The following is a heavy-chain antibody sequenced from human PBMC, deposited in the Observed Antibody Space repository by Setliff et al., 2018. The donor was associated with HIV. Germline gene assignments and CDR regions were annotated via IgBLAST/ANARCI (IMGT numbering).Heavy chain of an antibody. D-gene: IGHD5-12*01. V-gene: IGHV1-18*01. CDR3: VRDEKRAAGGSMYYFDY. J-gene: IGHJ4*02. CDR2: VNEDNGDR. CDR1: GYNFGFYG. Sequence: ASVKVSCTASGYNFGFYGISWVRQAPGQGLEWMGWVNEDNGDRNFAPSVQGRIALTTDTSTNTAYMELTNLRSGDTALYFCVRDEKRAAGGSMYYFDYWGQGTLVTVSS.